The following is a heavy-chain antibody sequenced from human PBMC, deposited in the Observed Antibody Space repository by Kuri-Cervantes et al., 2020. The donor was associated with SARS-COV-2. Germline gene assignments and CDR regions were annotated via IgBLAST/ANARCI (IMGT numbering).Heavy chain of an antibody. CDR1: RYTFTGYY. Sequence: ASVKVSCNASRYTFTGYYMHWVRQAPGQGLEWMGWINPNSGGTNYAQKFQGRVTMTRDTSISTAYMELSRLRSDDTAVYYCARADPPLAYCGGDCRLFDYWGQGTLVTVSS. D-gene: IGHD2-21*02. CDR2: INPNSGGT. V-gene: IGHV1-2*02. J-gene: IGHJ4*02. CDR3: ARADPPLAYCGGDCRLFDY.